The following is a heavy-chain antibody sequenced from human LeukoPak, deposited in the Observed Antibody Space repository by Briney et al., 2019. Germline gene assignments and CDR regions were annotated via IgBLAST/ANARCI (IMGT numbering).Heavy chain of an antibody. CDR2: IIPIFGTA. CDR1: GGTFSSYA. V-gene: IGHV1-69*05. CDR3: ARSYGDYEVDWFDP. Sequence: ASVKVSCKASGGTFSSYAISWVRQAPGKGLEWMGGIIPIFGTANYAQKFQGRVTITTDESTSTAYMELSSLRSEDTAVYYCARSYGDYEVDWFDPWGQGTLVTVSS. D-gene: IGHD4-17*01. J-gene: IGHJ5*02.